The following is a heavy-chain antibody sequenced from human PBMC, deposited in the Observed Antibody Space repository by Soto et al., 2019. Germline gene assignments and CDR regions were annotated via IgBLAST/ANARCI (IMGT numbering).Heavy chain of an antibody. CDR3: ARRRGSSWNWFDP. V-gene: IGHV4-31*03. Sequence: SETLSLTCTVSGGSISSGGYYWSWIRQHPGKGLEWIGYIYYSGSTYYNPSLKSRVTISVDTSKNQFSLKLSSVTAADTAVYYCARRRGSSWNWFDPCGQGTLVTVSS. CDR2: IYYSGST. D-gene: IGHD6-13*01. J-gene: IGHJ5*02. CDR1: GGSISSGGYY.